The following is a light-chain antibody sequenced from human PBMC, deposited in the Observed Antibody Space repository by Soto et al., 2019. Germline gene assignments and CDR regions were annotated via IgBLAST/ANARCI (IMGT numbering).Light chain of an antibody. J-gene: IGKJ1*01. CDR3: QQYGSSPWT. V-gene: IGKV3-20*01. Sequence: EIVLTQSPGTLSLSPGERATLSCRASQSVSSSYLAWYQQKPGQAPRPLIYGASSRAIGLPDRFSGSGSGTDVTLTISRLEPEDFAVYYCQQYGSSPWTFGQGTKVEIK. CDR2: GAS. CDR1: QSVSSSY.